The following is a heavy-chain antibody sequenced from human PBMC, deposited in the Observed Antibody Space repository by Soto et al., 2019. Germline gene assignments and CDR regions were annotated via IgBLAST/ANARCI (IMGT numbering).Heavy chain of an antibody. CDR2: MNPNSGNT. D-gene: IGHD4-17*01. V-gene: IGHV1-8*01. J-gene: IGHJ6*03. Sequence: ASVKVSCKASGYTFTSYDINWVRQATGQGLEWMGWMNPNSGNTGYTQKFQGRVTMTRNTSISTAYMELSSLRSEDTAVYYCARGINGDPYYYYYMDVWGKGTTVTVSS. CDR3: ARGINGDPYYYYYMDV. CDR1: GYTFTSYD.